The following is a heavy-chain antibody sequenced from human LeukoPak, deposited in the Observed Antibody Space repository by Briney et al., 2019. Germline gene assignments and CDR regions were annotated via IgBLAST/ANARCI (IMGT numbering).Heavy chain of an antibody. CDR3: ATAWFGGVIVAPTYHDAFDI. CDR2: IIPFFGST. CDR1: GGTLSNLA. V-gene: IGHV1-69*06. Sequence: PWASVKVSCEASGGTLSNLAISWVRLAPGQGLEWMGGIIPFFGSTNYAQTFQGRVTITADKSTNTAYMEMSSLRSDDTAFYYCATAWFGGVIVAPTYHDAFDIWGQGTMVTVSS. J-gene: IGHJ3*02. D-gene: IGHD3-16*02.